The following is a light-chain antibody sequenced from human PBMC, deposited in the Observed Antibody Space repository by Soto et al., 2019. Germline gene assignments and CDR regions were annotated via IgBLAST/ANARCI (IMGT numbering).Light chain of an antibody. CDR2: EVA. CDR1: SSDVGGYNY. V-gene: IGLV2-14*01. CDR3: SSYASSSTLV. J-gene: IGLJ2*01. Sequence: QSALTQPASVSGSPGQSITISCTGTSSDVGGYNYVSWYQLHPGKAPKLMIYEVANRPSGVSNRFSGSKSGNTASLTISGLHAEDEADYYCSSYASSSTLVFGGGTQLTVL.